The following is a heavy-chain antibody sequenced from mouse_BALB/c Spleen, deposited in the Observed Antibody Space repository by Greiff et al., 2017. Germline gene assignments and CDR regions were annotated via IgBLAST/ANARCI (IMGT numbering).Heavy chain of an antibody. CDR2: ISDGGSYT. V-gene: IGHV5-4*02. J-gene: IGHJ4*01. D-gene: IGHD2-3*01. CDR3: ARGGWLLEGAMDY. CDR1: GFTFSDYY. Sequence: EVNVVESGGGLVKPGGSLKLSCAASGFTFSDYYMYWVRQTPEKRLEWVATISDGGSYTYYPDSVKGRFTISRDNAKNNLYLQMSSLKSEDTAMYYCARGGWLLEGAMDYWGQGTSVTVSS.